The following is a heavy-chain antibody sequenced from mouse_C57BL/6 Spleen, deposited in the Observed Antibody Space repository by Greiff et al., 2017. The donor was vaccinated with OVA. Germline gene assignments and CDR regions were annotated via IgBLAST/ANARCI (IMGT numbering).Heavy chain of an antibody. CDR1: GFTFSSYG. Sequence: EVHLVESGGDLVKPGGSLKLSCAASGFTFSSYGMSWVRQTPDKRLEWVATISSGGSYTYYPDSVKGRFTISRDNAKNTLYLQMSSLKSEDTAMYYCARLDGYPYYFAYWGQGTTLTVSS. CDR3: ARLDGYPYYFAY. V-gene: IGHV5-6*01. CDR2: ISSGGSYT. D-gene: IGHD2-3*01. J-gene: IGHJ2*01.